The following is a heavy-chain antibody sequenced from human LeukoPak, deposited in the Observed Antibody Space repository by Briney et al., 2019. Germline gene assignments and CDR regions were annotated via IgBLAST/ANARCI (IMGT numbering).Heavy chain of an antibody. D-gene: IGHD5-18*01. CDR1: GGSISSGGYS. CDR2: IYHSGST. V-gene: IGHV4-30-2*01. J-gene: IGHJ4*02. CDR3: ARGDTAMATGFDY. Sequence: PSETLSLTCAVSGGSISSGGYSWSWIRQPPGKGLEWIGYIYHSGSTYYNPSLKSRVTISVERSKNQFSLKLSSVTAADTAVYYCARGDTAMATGFDYWGQGTLVTVSS.